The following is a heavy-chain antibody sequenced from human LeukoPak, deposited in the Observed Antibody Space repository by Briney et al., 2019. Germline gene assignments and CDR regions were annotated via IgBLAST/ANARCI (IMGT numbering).Heavy chain of an antibody. CDR3: AKGHYGDLK. D-gene: IGHD4-17*01. CDR1: GFTFSNYA. J-gene: IGHJ4*02. Sequence: GGSLRLSCAASGFTFSNYAMTWVRQAPGKGLEWVGNINQDGGEQYFVDSVKSRFTTSRDNAKNSLYLQLNNLGSEDTAKYYCAKGHYGDLKWGQGTLVTVSS. CDR2: INQDGGEQ. V-gene: IGHV3-7*04.